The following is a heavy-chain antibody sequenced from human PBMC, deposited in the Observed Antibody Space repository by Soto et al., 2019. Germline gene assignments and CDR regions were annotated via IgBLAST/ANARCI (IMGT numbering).Heavy chain of an antibody. V-gene: IGHV1-2*04. CDR2: INPNSGGT. D-gene: IGHD2-15*01. Sequence: ASVKVSCKASGYTFTGYYMHWVRQAPGQGLEWMGWINPNSGGTSYAQKFQGWVTMTRDTSISTAYMELSRLRSDDTAVYYCARVGYCSGGSCYGVEYGMDVWGQGTTVTVSS. CDR1: GYTFTGYY. J-gene: IGHJ6*02. CDR3: ARVGYCSGGSCYGVEYGMDV.